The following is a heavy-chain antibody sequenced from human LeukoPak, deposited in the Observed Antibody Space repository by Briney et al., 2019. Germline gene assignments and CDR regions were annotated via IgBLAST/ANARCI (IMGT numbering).Heavy chain of an antibody. Sequence: GGSLRLSCAASGFTFSSYWMSWVRQAPGKGLEWVANIKQDGSEKYYVDSVKGRFTISRDNAKNSLYLQMSSLRAEDTAVYYCARDRRGYYDSSGYHYWGQGTLVTVSS. J-gene: IGHJ4*02. CDR2: IKQDGSEK. CDR3: ARDRRGYYDSSGYHY. D-gene: IGHD3-22*01. V-gene: IGHV3-7*01. CDR1: GFTFSSYW.